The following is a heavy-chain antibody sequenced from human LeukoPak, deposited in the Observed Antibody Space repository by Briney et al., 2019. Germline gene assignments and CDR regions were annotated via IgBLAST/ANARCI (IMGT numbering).Heavy chain of an antibody. V-gene: IGHV5-51*01. D-gene: IGHD6-13*01. Sequence: GESLKISCKGSGYSFTSYWIGWVRQMPGKGLEWMGIIYPGDSDTRYSPSFQGQVTISADKSISTAYLQWSNLKASDTAMYYCAVAAAGHYYGMDVWGKGTTVTVSS. CDR2: IYPGDSDT. CDR1: GYSFTSYW. CDR3: AVAAAGHYYGMDV. J-gene: IGHJ6*04.